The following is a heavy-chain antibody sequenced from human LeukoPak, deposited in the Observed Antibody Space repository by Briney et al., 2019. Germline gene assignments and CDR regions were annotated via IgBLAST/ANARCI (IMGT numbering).Heavy chain of an antibody. J-gene: IGHJ4*02. CDR3: ARDPYYDSSGSLFDY. CDR1: GFTFSDYE. Sequence: GALRLSCAASGFTFSDYEMNWVRQAPGKGLEWVSSISSSSSYIYYADSVKGRFTISRDNAKNSLYLQMNSLRAEDTAVYYCARDPYYDSSGSLFDYWGQGTLVTVSS. V-gene: IGHV3-21*01. D-gene: IGHD3-22*01. CDR2: ISSSSSYI.